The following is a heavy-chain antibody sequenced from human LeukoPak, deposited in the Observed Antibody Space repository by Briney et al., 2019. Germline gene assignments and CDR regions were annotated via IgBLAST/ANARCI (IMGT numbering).Heavy chain of an antibody. CDR1: GFTFSSYS. D-gene: IGHD6-13*01. Sequence: GGSLRLSCAASGFTFSSYSMNWVRQAPGKGLEWVSSISSSSSYIYYADSVKGRFTISRDNAKNSLYLQMNSLRAEDTAVYYCARHGYSSSWYPNWFDPWGQGTLVTVSS. CDR2: ISSSSSYI. CDR3: ARHGYSSSWYPNWFDP. V-gene: IGHV3-21*01. J-gene: IGHJ5*02.